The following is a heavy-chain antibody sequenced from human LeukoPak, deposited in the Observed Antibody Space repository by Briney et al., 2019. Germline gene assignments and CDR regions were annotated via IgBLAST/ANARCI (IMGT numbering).Heavy chain of an antibody. V-gene: IGHV3-74*01. D-gene: IGHD6-13*01. CDR3: ARKGAAAGSIDY. J-gene: IGHJ4*02. CDR1: GFTFSSYW. Sequence: PGGSLRLSCAVSGFTFSSYWMHWVRQAPGKGLVWVSRINSDGSSTSYADSVKGRFTISRDNAKNTLYLQMNSLRAEDTAVYYCARKGAAAGSIDYWGQGTLVTVSS. CDR2: INSDGSST.